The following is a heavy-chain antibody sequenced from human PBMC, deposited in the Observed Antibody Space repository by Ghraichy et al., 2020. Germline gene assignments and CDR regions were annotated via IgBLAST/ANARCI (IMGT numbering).Heavy chain of an antibody. J-gene: IGHJ4*02. V-gene: IGHV4-39*01. CDR2: IYYSGST. Sequence: SETLSLTCTVSGGSISSSSYYWGWIRQPTGKGLEWIGSIYYSGSTYYNPSLKSRVTISVDTSKNQFSLKLSSVTAADTAVYYCAGANDYGDPYYVDYWGQGTLVTVSS. CDR1: GGSISSSSYY. D-gene: IGHD4-17*01. CDR3: AGANDYGDPYYVDY.